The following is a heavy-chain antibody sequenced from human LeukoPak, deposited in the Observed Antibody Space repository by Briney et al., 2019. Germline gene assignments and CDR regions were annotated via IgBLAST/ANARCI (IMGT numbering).Heavy chain of an antibody. CDR1: GFTISSYW. V-gene: IGHV3-74*03. J-gene: IGHJ4*02. Sequence: GGSLRLSCGATGFTISSYWMHWVRQAPGKGLVWVSRINGDGSSTTYADSVKGRFTISRDNAKNTLYLQMNSLRAEDTAVYYCARDAGSEFDYWGQGTLVTVSS. CDR3: ARDAGSEFDY. CDR2: INGDGSST.